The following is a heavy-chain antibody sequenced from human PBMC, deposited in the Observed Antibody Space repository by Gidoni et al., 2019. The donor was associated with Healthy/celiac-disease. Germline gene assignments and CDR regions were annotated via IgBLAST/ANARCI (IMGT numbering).Heavy chain of an antibody. CDR3: TTDSDYDFWSGYYTGDY. J-gene: IGHJ4*02. Sequence: EVQLVESGGGLVKPGGSLGLSCAASDFTFGTAWIGGVRQAPGKGLEWVGRIKSKTDGGTTDYAAPVKGRFTISRDDSKNTLYLQMNSLKTEDTAVYYCTTDSDYDFWSGYYTGDYWGQGTLVTVSS. D-gene: IGHD3-3*01. V-gene: IGHV3-15*01. CDR2: IKSKTDGGTT. CDR1: DFTFGTAW.